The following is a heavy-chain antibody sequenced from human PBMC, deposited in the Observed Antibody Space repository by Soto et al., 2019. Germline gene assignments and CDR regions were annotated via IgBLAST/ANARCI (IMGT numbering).Heavy chain of an antibody. CDR2: IYYSGST. Sequence: PSETLSLTCTVSGGSISSGGYYWSWIRQHPGKGLEWIGYIYYSGSTYYNPALKSRVTISVDTSKNQFSLKLSSVTAADTAVYYCARVAGITGTTSRRNYYYYFMDVWGKGTTVTVSS. J-gene: IGHJ6*03. CDR1: GGSISSGGYY. CDR3: ARVAGITGTTSRRNYYYYFMDV. D-gene: IGHD1-7*01. V-gene: IGHV4-31*03.